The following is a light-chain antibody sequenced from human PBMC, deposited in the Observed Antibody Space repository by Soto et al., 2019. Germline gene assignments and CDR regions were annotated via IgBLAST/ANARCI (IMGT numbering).Light chain of an antibody. V-gene: IGKV1-9*01. CDR2: AAS. J-gene: IGKJ3*01. CDR1: QGISSY. CDR3: QQLNSYPL. Sequence: DIQLTQSPAFLSASVGERVTITCRASQGISSYLAWYQQKPGKAPKLLIYAASTLQSGVPSRFSGSGSGTDFTLTISSQQPEYFATYYCQQLNSYPLFGPGTKVDIK.